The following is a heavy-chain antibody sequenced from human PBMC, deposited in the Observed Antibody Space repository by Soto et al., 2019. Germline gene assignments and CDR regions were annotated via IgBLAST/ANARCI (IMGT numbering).Heavy chain of an antibody. Sequence: SETLSLTCTVSGGSISSSSYYWGWIRQPPGKGLEWIGSIYYSGSTYYNPSLKSRVTISVDTSKNQFSLKLSSVTATDTAVYYCARLHYDFWSGYYYYYGMDVWGQGTTVTVSS. CDR2: IYYSGST. J-gene: IGHJ6*02. CDR1: GGSISSSSYY. V-gene: IGHV4-39*01. CDR3: ARLHYDFWSGYYYYYGMDV. D-gene: IGHD3-3*01.